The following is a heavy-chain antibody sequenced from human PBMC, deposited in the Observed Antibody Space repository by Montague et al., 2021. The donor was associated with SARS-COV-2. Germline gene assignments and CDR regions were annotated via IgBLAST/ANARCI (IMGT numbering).Heavy chain of an antibody. Sequence: SLRLFCAASGFTFSRYAMPWVRQAPGKGLEWVAVISYDGSNKYYADSVKGRFTISRDNSKNTLYLQMNSLRAEDTAVYYCARDHLNRRGAEGFLTIFGVVTSNYFDYWGQGTLVTVSS. D-gene: IGHD3-3*01. J-gene: IGHJ4*02. V-gene: IGHV3-30*04. CDR2: ISYDGSNK. CDR1: GFTFSRYA. CDR3: ARDHLNRRGAEGFLTIFGVVTSNYFDY.